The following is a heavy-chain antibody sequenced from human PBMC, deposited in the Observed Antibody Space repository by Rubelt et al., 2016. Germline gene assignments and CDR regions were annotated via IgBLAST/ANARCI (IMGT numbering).Heavy chain of an antibody. Sequence: QLQLQESGPGLVKPSETLSLTCTVSGGSISSSGYYWGWIRQPPGKGLEWIVSTYHSDITYYKPSLKSRVTISMDPPKNQFSLKLTSVTAADTAVYFCTRELRQPGHYYYYMDVWGKGTTVTVSS. D-gene: IGHD2-15*01. CDR1: GGSISSSGYY. J-gene: IGHJ6*03. CDR2: TYHSDIT. CDR3: TRELRQPGHYYYYMDV. V-gene: IGHV4-39*07.